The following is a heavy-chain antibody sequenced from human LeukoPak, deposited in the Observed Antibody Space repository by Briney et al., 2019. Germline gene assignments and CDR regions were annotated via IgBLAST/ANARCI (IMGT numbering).Heavy chain of an antibody. J-gene: IGHJ6*03. CDR2: ISSSGSTI. CDR1: GFTFSDYY. V-gene: IGHV3-11*01. CDR3: ARKPGAGRRTRYYYYMDV. D-gene: IGHD3-10*01. Sequence: GGSLRLSCAASGFTFSDYYMSWIRQAPGKGLEWVSYISSSGSTIYYADSVKGRFTISRDNAKNSLYLQMNSLRAEDTAVYYCARKPGAGRRTRYYYYMDVWGKGTTVTVSS.